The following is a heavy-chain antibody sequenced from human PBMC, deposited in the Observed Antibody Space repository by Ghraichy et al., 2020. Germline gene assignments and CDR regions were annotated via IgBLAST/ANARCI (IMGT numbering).Heavy chain of an antibody. D-gene: IGHD4-17*01. V-gene: IGHV3-33*01. CDR2: IWYDGSNK. CDR1: GFTFSSYG. J-gene: IGHJ4*02. CDR3: ARPGTTVTPNDLDY. Sequence: GGSLRLSCAASGFTFSSYGMHWVRQAPGKGLEWVAVIWYDGSNKYYADSVKGRFTISRDNSKNTLYLQMNSLRAEDTAVYYCARPGTTVTPNDLDYWGQGTLVTVSS.